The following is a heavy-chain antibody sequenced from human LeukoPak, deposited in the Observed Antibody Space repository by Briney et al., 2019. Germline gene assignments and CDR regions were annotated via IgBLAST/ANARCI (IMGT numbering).Heavy chain of an antibody. CDR1: GFPFSSYG. J-gene: IGHJ4*02. V-gene: IGHV3-21*01. CDR2: ITSCSTYI. CDR3: ARVGLRGYSYGSDF. D-gene: IGHD5-18*01. Sequence: GGSLRLSCAASGFPFSSYGMNWVRQAPGRGLEWVSSITSCSTYIYYVDSVKGRFTISRDNAKNSLYLQMNSLRAEDTAVYYCARVGLRGYSYGSDFWGQGTLVAVSS.